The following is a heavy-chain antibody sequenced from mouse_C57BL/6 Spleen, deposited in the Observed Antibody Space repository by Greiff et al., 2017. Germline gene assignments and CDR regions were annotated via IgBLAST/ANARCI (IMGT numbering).Heavy chain of an antibody. CDR3: ARGYEGYFDY. CDR1: GYSFTSYY. V-gene: IGHV1-66*01. J-gene: IGHJ2*01. D-gene: IGHD2-14*01. CDR2: IYPGSGNT. Sequence: VQLQQSGPELVKPGASVKISCKASGYSFTSYYIHWVKQRPGQGLEWIGWIYPGSGNTKYNEKFKGKATLTADTSSSTAYMQLSSLTSEDSAVYYCARGYEGYFDYWGQGTTLTVSS.